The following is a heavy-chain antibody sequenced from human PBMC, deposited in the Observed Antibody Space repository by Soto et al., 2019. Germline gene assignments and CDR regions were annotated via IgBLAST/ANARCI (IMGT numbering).Heavy chain of an antibody. CDR3: ARDLDPSGSYYTDY. V-gene: IGHV1-18*04. CDR1: GYNFMPYG. D-gene: IGHD3-10*01. CDR2: ISPWKGNT. J-gene: IGHJ4*02. Sequence: QVQLVQSGAEVKKPGASVKVSCKASGYNFMPYGVNWVRQAPEQGLEWMGWISPWKGNTNYAQSFQGRVTMTTDTSTSTAYMELRSLTSDDTAVYYCARDLDPSGSYYTDYWGPGTLVTVSS.